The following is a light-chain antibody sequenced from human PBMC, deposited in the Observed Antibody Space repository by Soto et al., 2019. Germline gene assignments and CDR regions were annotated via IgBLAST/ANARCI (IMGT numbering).Light chain of an antibody. CDR3: ATYTVTGTLI. CDR1: SNDVGGYDY. CDR2: EVT. Sequence: QSALTQPASVSGSPGLSITISCTGTSNDVGGYDYVSWYRQYPDRAPRLLIYEVTNRPSGISDRFSGSRSDNTASLTISGLQADDEADYYCATYTVTGTLIFGGGTKVTVL. J-gene: IGLJ2*01. V-gene: IGLV2-14*01.